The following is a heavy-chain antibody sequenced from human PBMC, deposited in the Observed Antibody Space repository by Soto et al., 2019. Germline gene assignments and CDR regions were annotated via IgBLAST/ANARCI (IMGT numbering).Heavy chain of an antibody. CDR2: ISGSGGST. Sequence: GGSRRLSCAASGFTFSSYAMSWVRQAPGKGLEWVSAISGSGGSTYYADSVKGRFTISRDNSKNTLYLQMNSLRAEDTAVYYCAKDGYDILTGSFDYWGQGTLVTVSS. V-gene: IGHV3-23*01. J-gene: IGHJ4*02. CDR3: AKDGYDILTGSFDY. CDR1: GFTFSSYA. D-gene: IGHD3-9*01.